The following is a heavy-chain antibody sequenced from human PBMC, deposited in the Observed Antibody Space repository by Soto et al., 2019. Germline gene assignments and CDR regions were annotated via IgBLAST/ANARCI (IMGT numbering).Heavy chain of an antibody. D-gene: IGHD2-2*02. CDR3: ARYYTRAYYYYGMDV. J-gene: IGHJ6*04. V-gene: IGHV4-31*03. Sequence: SETLSLTCTVSGGSISSGGYYWSWIRQHPGKGLEWIGYIYYSGSTYYNPSLKSRVTISVDTSKNQFSLKLSSVTAADTAVYYCARYYTRAYYYYGMDVCGKGTTVPLAS. CDR1: GGSISSGGYY. CDR2: IYYSGST.